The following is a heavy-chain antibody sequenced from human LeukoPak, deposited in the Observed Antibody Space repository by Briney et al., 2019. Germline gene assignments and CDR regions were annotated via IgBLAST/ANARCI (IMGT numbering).Heavy chain of an antibody. CDR2: TYYRSKWYN. J-gene: IGHJ4*02. D-gene: IGHD6-13*01. Sequence: SQTLSLTCAISGDSVSSNSAAWNWIRQSPSRGLEWLGRTYYRSKWYNDYAVSVKSRLTINPDTSKNQISLQLNSVTPEDTAVYYCTREYHPSWYDRFDHWGQGTLVTVSS. CDR1: GDSVSSNSAA. CDR3: TREYHPSWYDRFDH. V-gene: IGHV6-1*01.